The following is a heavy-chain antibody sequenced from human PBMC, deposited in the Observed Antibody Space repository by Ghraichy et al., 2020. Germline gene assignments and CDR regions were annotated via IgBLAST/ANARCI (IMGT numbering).Heavy chain of an antibody. CDR2: INTSGST. CDR3: ATLHYGVWSDYSSAGVDG. CDR1: GASFSSYY. V-gene: IGHV4-59*10. J-gene: IGHJ6*02. D-gene: IGHD3-3*01. Sequence: SETLSLTCAVSGASFSSYYWSWIRQPPGKGLEWIGRINTSGSTNYSPSLKSRVTMSLDTSKNQFSLKLNSVTAADTAVYYCATLHYGVWSDYSSAGVDGWGQGTTVTVSS.